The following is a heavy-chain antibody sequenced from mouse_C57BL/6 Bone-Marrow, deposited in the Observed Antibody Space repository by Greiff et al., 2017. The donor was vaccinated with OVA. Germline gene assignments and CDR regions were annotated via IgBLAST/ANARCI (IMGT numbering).Heavy chain of an antibody. Sequence: QVQLQQPGAELVRPGSSVKLSCKASGYTFTSYWMHWVKQRPIQGLEWIGNIDPSDSETHYNQKFKDKATVTVDKSSSTAYMQLSSLTSEDSAVYYCARAVITTVVAPYWYFDVWGTGTTVTVSS. J-gene: IGHJ1*03. V-gene: IGHV1-52*01. D-gene: IGHD1-1*01. CDR2: IDPSDSET. CDR1: GYTFTSYW. CDR3: ARAVITTVVAPYWYFDV.